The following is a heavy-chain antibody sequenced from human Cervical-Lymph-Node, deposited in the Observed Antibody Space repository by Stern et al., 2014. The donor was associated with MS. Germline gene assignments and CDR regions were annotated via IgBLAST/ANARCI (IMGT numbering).Heavy chain of an antibody. CDR1: GYIFSSDD. V-gene: IGHV1-8*01. Sequence: QVQLVQSGAEVKKPGASVKVSCKASGYIFSSDDINWVRQASGQGLEWMAWINPDSGDTGYAQKFQGRVTLTRDTSINTAYMEMTSLTSDDTAIYYCTKARESWGQGTLITVSS. CDR3: TKARES. J-gene: IGHJ5*02. D-gene: IGHD3-10*01. CDR2: INPDSGDT.